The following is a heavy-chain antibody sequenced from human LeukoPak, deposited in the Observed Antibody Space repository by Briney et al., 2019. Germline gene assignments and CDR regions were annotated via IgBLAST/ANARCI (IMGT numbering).Heavy chain of an antibody. V-gene: IGHV3-7*01. CDR2: IKQDGSEK. J-gene: IGHJ5*02. CDR3: ASEGGATSGWFDP. CDR1: RFTFSSYW. Sequence: GGSLRLSCAAPRFTFSSYWMSWVRQAPGKGLEWVANIKQDGSEKYYVDSVKGRFTISRDNAKNSLYLQMNSLRAEDTAVYYCASEGGATSGWFDPWGQGTLVTVSS. D-gene: IGHD1-26*01.